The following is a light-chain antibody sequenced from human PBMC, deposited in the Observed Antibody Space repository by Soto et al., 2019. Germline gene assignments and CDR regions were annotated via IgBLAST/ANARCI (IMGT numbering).Light chain of an antibody. J-gene: IGKJ5*01. V-gene: IGKV3-11*01. CDR2: YAS. Sequence: EIVLTQSPATLSLSPGERATLSCRASQSISNYLAWYQHKPSQAPRLLIYYASNRATGIPARFSGSGSGTDFTLTISSLEPEDFAVYYCQQRTNWPLITFGQGTRLEIK. CDR3: QQRTNWPLIT. CDR1: QSISNY.